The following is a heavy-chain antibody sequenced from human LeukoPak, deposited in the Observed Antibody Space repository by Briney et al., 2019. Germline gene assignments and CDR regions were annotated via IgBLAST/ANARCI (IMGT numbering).Heavy chain of an antibody. V-gene: IGHV4-31*03. J-gene: IGHJ4*02. CDR3: ATGAGYSYYFDY. CDR1: GDSISSGNYY. CDR2: IHYSGST. D-gene: IGHD5-12*01. Sequence: SETLSLTCTVSGDSISSGNYYWSWIRQHPGKGLEWIGDIHYSGSTYYNPSLKSRVSISIDTSKSQFSMKVSPVTAADTAVYYCATGAGYSYYFDYWGQGTLVTVSS.